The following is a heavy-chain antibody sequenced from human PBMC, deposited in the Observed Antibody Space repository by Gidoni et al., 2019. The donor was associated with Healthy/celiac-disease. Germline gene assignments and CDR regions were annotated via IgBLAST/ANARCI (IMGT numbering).Heavy chain of an antibody. CDR1: GYRFTSYW. CDR3: ARLVSSSWYYYGMDV. Sequence: EVQLVQSGAEVKKPGESLKISCKGSGYRFTSYWSGWVRQMPGKGLEWMGIISPGDSDTRYSPSFQGQVTISADKSISTAYLQWSSLKASDTAMYYCARLVSSSWYYYGMDVWGQGTTVTVSS. V-gene: IGHV5-51*01. J-gene: IGHJ6*02. CDR2: ISPGDSDT. D-gene: IGHD6-13*01.